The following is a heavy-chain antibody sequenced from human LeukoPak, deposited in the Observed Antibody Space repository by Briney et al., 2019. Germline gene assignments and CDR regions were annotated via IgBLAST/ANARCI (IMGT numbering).Heavy chain of an antibody. V-gene: IGHV4-39*07. CDR3: ARAEVVQGFFDY. CDR1: GGSIISSDYY. CDR2: LYHSGTT. J-gene: IGHJ4*02. D-gene: IGHD3-22*01. Sequence: SQTLSLTCSVSGGSIISSDYYWGWIRQPPGQGLEWIGNLYHSGTTYYNPSLKSRVTISVDTSKNQFSLKLSSVTAADMAVYYCARAEVVQGFFDYWGQGTPVTVSS.